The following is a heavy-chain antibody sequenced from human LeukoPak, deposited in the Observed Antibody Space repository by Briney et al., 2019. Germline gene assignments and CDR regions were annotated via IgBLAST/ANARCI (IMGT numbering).Heavy chain of an antibody. D-gene: IGHD3-9*01. CDR3: AKDMRDILTGGGGTDAFDI. CDR2: INWNGGST. J-gene: IGHJ3*02. Sequence: PGGSLSLSCAASGFTFDDYGMSWVRQAPGKGLEWVSGINWNGGSTGNADSVKGRFTISRDNAKNSLYLQMNSLRAEDTALYYCAKDMRDILTGGGGTDAFDIWGQGTMVTVSS. CDR1: GFTFDDYG. V-gene: IGHV3-20*04.